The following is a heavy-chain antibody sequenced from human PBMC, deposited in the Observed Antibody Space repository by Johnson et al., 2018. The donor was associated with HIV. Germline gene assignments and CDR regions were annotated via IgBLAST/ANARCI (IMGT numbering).Heavy chain of an antibody. CDR2: INCDGGTT. V-gene: IGHV3-74*02. Sequence: VQLVESGGGLGQPGGSLRLSCVASGFTFNNYWMHWVRQAPGKGPVWVSRINCDGGTTDYADSVKGLFTISRDNAKNTLYLQMNSLRAEDAAVYYCGRNTPFDIWGQGTMVTVSS. CDR1: GFTFNNYW. CDR3: GRNTPFDI. J-gene: IGHJ3*02.